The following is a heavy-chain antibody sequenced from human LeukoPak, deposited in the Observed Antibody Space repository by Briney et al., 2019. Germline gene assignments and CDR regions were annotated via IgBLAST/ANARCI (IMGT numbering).Heavy chain of an antibody. CDR1: GFSVSDSY. CDR2: MYTGGST. Sequence: GGSLRLSCAASGFSVSDSYMSWVRQAPGKGVEWLSVMYTGGSTYYADSVKGRFTFSRDSSKNTLYLQMNSLRAEDTAVYYCARQAGYSSGWVSYYFDYWGQGTLVTVSS. J-gene: IGHJ4*02. CDR3: ARQAGYSSGWVSYYFDY. V-gene: IGHV3-66*04. D-gene: IGHD6-19*01.